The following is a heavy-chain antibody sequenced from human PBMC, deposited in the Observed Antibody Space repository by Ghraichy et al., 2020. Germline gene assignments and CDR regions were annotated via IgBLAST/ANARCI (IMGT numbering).Heavy chain of an antibody. CDR1: GASITSADYY. Sequence: SETLSLTCTVSGASITSADYYWTWIRQPAGKGLEWIGRVYISGTTNYNPSLNSRVTMSLDTSNNQFVLKLRSVTAADTAIYYCARHGYNYFYMDAWGKGTTVTVSS. J-gene: IGHJ6*03. CDR2: VYISGTT. V-gene: IGHV4-61*02. CDR3: ARHGYNYFYMDA.